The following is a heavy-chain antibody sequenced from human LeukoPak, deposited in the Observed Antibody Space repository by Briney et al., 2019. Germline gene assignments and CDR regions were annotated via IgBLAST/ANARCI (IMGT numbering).Heavy chain of an antibody. J-gene: IGHJ4*02. CDR2: ISGSGGST. V-gene: IGHV3-23*01. CDR1: GFTFSSYA. D-gene: IGHD6-13*01. CDR3: AKGRYSSSGYFDY. Sequence: GGSLRLSCAASGFTFSSYAMSWVRQAPGKGLEWVSAISGSGGSTYYADSVKGRFTISRDNSENTLYLQMNSLRAEDTAVYYCAKGRYSSSGYFDYWGQGTLVTVSS.